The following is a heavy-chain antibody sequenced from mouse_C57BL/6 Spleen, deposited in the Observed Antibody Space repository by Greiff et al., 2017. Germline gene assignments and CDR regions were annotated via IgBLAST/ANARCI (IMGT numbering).Heavy chain of an antibody. V-gene: IGHV1-64*01. CDR2: IHPNSGST. CDR3: ARPIYYDYDEYYFDY. D-gene: IGHD2-4*01. Sequence: VQLQQPGAELVKPGASVKLSCKASGYTFTSYRMHWVKQRPGQGLEWIGMIHPNSGSTNYNEKFKSKATMTVDKSSSTAYMQLSSLTSEDSAVYYCARPIYYDYDEYYFDYWGQGTTLTVSS. J-gene: IGHJ2*01. CDR1: GYTFTSYR.